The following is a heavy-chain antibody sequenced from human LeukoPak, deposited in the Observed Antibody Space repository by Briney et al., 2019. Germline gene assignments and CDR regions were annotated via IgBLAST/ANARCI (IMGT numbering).Heavy chain of an antibody. V-gene: IGHV4-59*11. CDR2: IYYSGST. CDR1: GGSISSHY. Sequence: SETLPLTCTVSGGSISSHYWSWIRQPPGKGLEWIGYIYYSGSTNYNPSLKSRVTISVDTSKNQFSLKLSSVTAADTAVYYCATGYRYYMVVWGKGTTVTVSS. D-gene: IGHD5-24*01. J-gene: IGHJ6*03. CDR3: ATGYRYYMVV.